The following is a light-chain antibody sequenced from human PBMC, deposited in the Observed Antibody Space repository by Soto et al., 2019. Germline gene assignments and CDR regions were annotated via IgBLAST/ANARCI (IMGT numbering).Light chain of an antibody. V-gene: IGKV3-11*01. CDR2: HTS. J-gene: IGKJ3*01. Sequence: EIVSTQSPATLSLSPGERATLSCRASESVTSSLAWYRQKPGQAPRLLIYHTSNRATGIPARFSGSGSGTDFTLTISRLEPEDFAVYYCQQRSHWPAFTFGPGTTVDIK. CDR1: ESVTSS. CDR3: QQRSHWPAFT.